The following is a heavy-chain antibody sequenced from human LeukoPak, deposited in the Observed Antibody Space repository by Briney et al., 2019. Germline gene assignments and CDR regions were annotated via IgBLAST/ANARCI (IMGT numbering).Heavy chain of an antibody. CDR1: GFTISTYG. CDR3: ARYYGGFPFDY. J-gene: IGHJ4*02. V-gene: IGHV3-33*01. Sequence: GGSLRLSCAAPGFTISTYGMHWVRQAPGKGLERVAVIWFDGSEKYYADSVKGRFTISRDNSKNTLYLQMNSLRAEDTAVYYCARYYGGFPFDYWGQGTLVTVSS. CDR2: IWFDGSEK. D-gene: IGHD4-23*01.